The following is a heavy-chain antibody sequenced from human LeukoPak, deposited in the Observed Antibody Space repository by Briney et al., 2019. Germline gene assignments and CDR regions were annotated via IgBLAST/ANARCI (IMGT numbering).Heavy chain of an antibody. D-gene: IGHD3-22*01. CDR3: ARDNGYYDSSGYYAPYYYYGMDV. V-gene: IGHV4-4*07. CDR2: IYTSGST. CDR1: GGSISSYY. Sequence: SETLSLTCTVSGGSISSYYWSWIRQPAGKGLEWIGRIYTSGSTNYNPSLKSRVTMSVDTSKNQFSLKLSSVTAADTAVYYCARDNGYYDSSGYYAPYYYYGMDVWGKGTTVTVSS. J-gene: IGHJ6*04.